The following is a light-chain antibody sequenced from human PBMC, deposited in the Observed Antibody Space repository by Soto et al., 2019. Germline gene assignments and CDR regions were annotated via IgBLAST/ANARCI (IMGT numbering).Light chain of an antibody. V-gene: IGKV3-20*01. CDR2: GSS. CDR1: QSVSNNY. J-gene: IGKJ1*01. CDR3: EPYGSSGT. Sequence: EIVFTQSPGTLSLSPGERATLSCRASQSVSNNYLAWYQQNPGQAPRLLIYGSSNRATGTPDRFNGSESRAAVTLTISRLEPDDFAVYYCEPYGSSGTFGQGTKVHIK.